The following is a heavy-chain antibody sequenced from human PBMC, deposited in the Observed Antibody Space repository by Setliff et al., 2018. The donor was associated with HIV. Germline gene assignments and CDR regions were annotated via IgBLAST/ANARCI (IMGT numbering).Heavy chain of an antibody. D-gene: IGHD1-1*01. CDR2: FYTTGN. Sequence: SETLSLTCTVFGDFISSSSYYWAWIRQPPGKGLEWIGSFYTTGNVYSPSFKSRVSISIDTAKTQLSLRLTSLSAADTAVYYCARFPHEREPKTWGQGTLVTVS. CDR1: GDFISSSSYY. V-gene: IGHV4-39*01. CDR3: ARFPHEREPKT. J-gene: IGHJ1*01.